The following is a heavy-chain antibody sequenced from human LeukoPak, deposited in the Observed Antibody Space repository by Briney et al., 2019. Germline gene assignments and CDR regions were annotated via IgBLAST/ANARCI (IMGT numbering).Heavy chain of an antibody. D-gene: IGHD3-10*01. V-gene: IGHV3-30*02. CDR1: GFTFSSYG. Sequence: GGSLRLSCAASGFTFSSYGMHWVRQAPGKGLEWVAFIRYDGSNKYYADSVKGRFTISRDNSKNTLYLQMNSLRAEDTAVYYCAKDITMVRGVMGVWGKGTTVTISS. CDR3: AKDITMVRGVMGV. CDR2: IRYDGSNK. J-gene: IGHJ6*04.